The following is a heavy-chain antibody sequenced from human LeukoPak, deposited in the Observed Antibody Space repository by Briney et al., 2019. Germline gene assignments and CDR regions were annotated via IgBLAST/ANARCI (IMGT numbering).Heavy chain of an antibody. J-gene: IGHJ5*02. CDR2: INPNSGGT. CDR3: ARDETTT. CDR1: GYTFTGYY. V-gene: IGHV1-2*06. Sequence: ASVTVSCKASGYTFTGYYMHWVRPAPGQGLEWMGRINPNSGGTNYAQKFQGRVTMTRDTSISTVYMELSRLRSDDTAVYYRARDETTTWGQGTLVTVSS. D-gene: IGHD1-1*01.